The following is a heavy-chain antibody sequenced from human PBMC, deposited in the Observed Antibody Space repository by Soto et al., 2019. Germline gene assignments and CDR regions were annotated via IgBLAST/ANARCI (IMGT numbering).Heavy chain of an antibody. CDR2: INSDTGYT. D-gene: IGHD3-10*01. J-gene: IGHJ5*02. Sequence: QVQLVQSGAEVTKPGASVQVSCKASGFTFSHHSIHWVRQAPGQRLEWMGWINSDTGYTKYSQKFQARLTITWDSSAKTAYMELSSLQSEGTAVYYCVRGKEAGVWFDPWGQGTLVTVSS. CDR1: GFTFSHHS. CDR3: VRGKEAGVWFDP. V-gene: IGHV1-3*04.